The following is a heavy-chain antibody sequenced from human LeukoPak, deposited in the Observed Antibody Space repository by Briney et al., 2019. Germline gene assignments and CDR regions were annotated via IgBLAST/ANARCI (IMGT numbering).Heavy chain of an antibody. CDR1: GGPFSGYY. CDR3: ARGISKRWPQLWYFDY. J-gene: IGHJ4*02. V-gene: IGHV4-34*01. Sequence: SETLSLTCAVYGGPFSGYYWSWIRQPPGKGLEWIGEINHSGSTNYNPSLKSRVTISVDTSKNQFSLKLSSVTAADTAVYYCARGISKRWPQLWYFDYWGQGTLVTVSS. CDR2: INHSGST. D-gene: IGHD5-24*01.